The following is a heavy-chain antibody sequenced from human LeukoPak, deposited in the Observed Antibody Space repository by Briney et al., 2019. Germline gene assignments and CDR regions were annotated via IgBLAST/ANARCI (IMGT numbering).Heavy chain of an antibody. CDR1: GYTFTSYY. V-gene: IGHV1-46*01. D-gene: IGHD3-10*01. J-gene: IGHJ4*02. CDR3: ARVGAEVRGVLYFDY. CDR2: INPSGGST. Sequence: GASVKVSCKASGYTFTSYYMHWVRQAPGQGLERMGIINPSGGSTSYAQKFQGRVTMTRDTSTSTVYMELSSLRSEDTAVYYCARVGAEVRGVLYFDYWGQGTLVTVSS.